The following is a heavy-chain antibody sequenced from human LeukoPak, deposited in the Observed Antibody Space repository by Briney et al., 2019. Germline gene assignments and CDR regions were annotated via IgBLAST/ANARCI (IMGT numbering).Heavy chain of an antibody. CDR2: IIPIFGTA. CDR1: GGTFSSYA. D-gene: IGHD2/OR15-2a*01. Sequence: ASVKVSCKASGGTFSSYAISWVRQAPGQGLEWMGGIIPIFGTANYAQKFQGRVTITADESTSTAYMELRSLRSEDTAVYYCASVRGFPFHYYMDVWGKGTTVTVSS. CDR3: ASVRGFPFHYYMDV. V-gene: IGHV1-69*13. J-gene: IGHJ6*03.